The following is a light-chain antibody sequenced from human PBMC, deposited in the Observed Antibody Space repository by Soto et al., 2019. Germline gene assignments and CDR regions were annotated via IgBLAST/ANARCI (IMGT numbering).Light chain of an antibody. CDR3: QQYNDWPPSIT. CDR2: GAS. V-gene: IGKV3-15*01. Sequence: EIVMTQSRATLSVSPGERATLSCRASRSVSSNLAWYQQKPGQAPRLLIYGASSRATGVPARFIGSGSGTEFTLTISSLQSEDFAVYSCQQYNDWPPSITFGQGTRLEIK. J-gene: IGKJ5*01. CDR1: RSVSSN.